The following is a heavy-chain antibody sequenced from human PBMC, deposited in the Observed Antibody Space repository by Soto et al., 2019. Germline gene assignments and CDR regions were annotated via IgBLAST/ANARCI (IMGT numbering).Heavy chain of an antibody. CDR1: GGSISSGGYS. CDR3: ARHTPAISISDH. D-gene: IGHD2-15*01. V-gene: IGHV4-30-2*03. Sequence: PSETLSLXCAVSGGSISSGGYSWSWIRQPPGKGLEWIGSIYYSGSTYYNPSLKSRVTISVDTSKNQFSLKLSSVTAADTAVYYCARHTPAISISDHWGQGTLVTVSS. J-gene: IGHJ4*02. CDR2: IYYSGST.